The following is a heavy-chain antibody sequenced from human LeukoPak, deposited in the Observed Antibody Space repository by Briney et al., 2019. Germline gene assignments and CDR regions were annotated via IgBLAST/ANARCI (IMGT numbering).Heavy chain of an antibody. V-gene: IGHV3-48*03. CDR2: ISASGASI. CDR1: GFTFSTYE. J-gene: IGHJ3*02. CDR3: TRDLAWDAFDI. Sequence: GSLRLSCAASGFTFSTYEMNWVRQAPGKGLEWVAYISASGASIYYAASVKGRFTISRDNAKNSLYLQMNSLRAGDTAVYYCTRDLAWDAFDIWGQGTMVTVSS.